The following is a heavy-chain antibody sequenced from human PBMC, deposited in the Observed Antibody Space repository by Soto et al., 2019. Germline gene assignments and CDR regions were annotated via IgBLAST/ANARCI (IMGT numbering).Heavy chain of an antibody. D-gene: IGHD3-22*01. V-gene: IGHV3-74*01. CDR3: AKGAYECDY. CDR1: GFTFSNYW. CDR2: SNSDGGGP. J-gene: IGHJ4*02. Sequence: EVQLVESGGGLVQPGGSLRLSCAASGFTFSNYWMHWVRQVPGKGLVWVSRSNSDGGGPNFADFVKGRFTVSRDNAKNTLYLQMDSLRAEDTAVYYSAKGAYECDYWGQGTLVTVSS.